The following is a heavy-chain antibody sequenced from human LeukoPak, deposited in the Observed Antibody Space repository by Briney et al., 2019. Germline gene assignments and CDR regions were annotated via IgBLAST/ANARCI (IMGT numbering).Heavy chain of an antibody. CDR1: GGSISSYY. V-gene: IGHV4-59*01. Sequence: SETLSLTCTVSGGSISSYYWSWIRQPPGKGLEWIGYISYSGSTYYNPPLKSRVTISLDTSKNQSSLRLRSVTAADTAVYYCARETRLHSGSYSNDAFDIWGQGTMVTVSS. CDR3: ARETRLHSGSYSNDAFDI. D-gene: IGHD1-26*01. J-gene: IGHJ3*02. CDR2: ISYSGST.